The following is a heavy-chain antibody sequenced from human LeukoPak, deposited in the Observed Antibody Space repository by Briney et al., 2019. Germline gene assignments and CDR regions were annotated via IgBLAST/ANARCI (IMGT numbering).Heavy chain of an antibody. CDR2: ISSSSTYT. CDR1: GFTFSDYY. Sequence: GGSLRLSCAASGFTFSDYYMSWIRQAPGKGLEWVTYISSSSTYTNYADSVKGRFTISRDNAKNSLFLKMNSPRAEDTAVYYCARAITVASPVDFWGQGTLVTVSS. CDR3: ARAITVASPVDF. V-gene: IGHV3-11*05. J-gene: IGHJ4*02. D-gene: IGHD6-19*01.